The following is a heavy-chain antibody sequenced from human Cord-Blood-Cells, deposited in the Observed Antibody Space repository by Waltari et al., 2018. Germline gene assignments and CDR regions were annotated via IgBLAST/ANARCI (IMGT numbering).Heavy chain of an antibody. CDR2: ISYDGSNK. Sequence: QVQLVESGGGVVQPGRYLRLPCAASGFTFSSYAMHWVRQAQGKGLEWVAVISYDGSNKYYADSVKGRFTISRDNSKNTLYLQMNSLRAEDTAVYYCARDNWGSGRAFDIWGQGTMVTVSS. CDR1: GFTFSSYA. CDR3: ARDNWGSGRAFDI. D-gene: IGHD7-27*01. J-gene: IGHJ3*02. V-gene: IGHV3-30-3*01.